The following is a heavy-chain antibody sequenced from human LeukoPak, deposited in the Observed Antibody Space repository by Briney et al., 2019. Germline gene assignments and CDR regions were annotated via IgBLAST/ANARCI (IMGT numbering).Heavy chain of an antibody. CDR3: ARDTWRSSSWYPFDY. CDR1: GGSISSSSYY. V-gene: IGHV4-39*07. D-gene: IGHD6-13*01. J-gene: IGHJ4*02. CDR2: IYYSGST. Sequence: SETLSLTCTVSGGSISSSSYYWGWIRQPPGKGLEWIGSIYYSGSTYYNPPLKSRVTISVDTSKNQFSLKLSSVTAADTAVYYCARDTWRSSSWYPFDYWGQGTLVTVSS.